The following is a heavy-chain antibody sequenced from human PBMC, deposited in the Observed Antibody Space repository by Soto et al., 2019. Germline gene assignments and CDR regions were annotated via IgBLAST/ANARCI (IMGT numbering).Heavy chain of an antibody. CDR2: FDPEDGET. V-gene: IGHV1-24*01. D-gene: IGHD3-10*01. J-gene: IGHJ5*02. CDR1: GYTLTELS. CDR3: ARDKITMVRGVTWFDP. Sequence: ASVKGSCKVSGYTLTELSMHWLRQAPGKGLEWMGGFDPEDGETIYAQRFQGRVTMTEDTSTDTAYMELSSLRSEDTAVYYCARDKITMVRGVTWFDPWGQGTLVTVSS.